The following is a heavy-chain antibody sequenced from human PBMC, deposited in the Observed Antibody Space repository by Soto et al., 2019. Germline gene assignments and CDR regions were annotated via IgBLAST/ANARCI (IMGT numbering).Heavy chain of an antibody. CDR2: INHSGST. J-gene: IGHJ4*02. CDR3: ARAWVGRGTIFGVVISPTQFDY. V-gene: IGHV4-61*05. Sequence: SETLSLTCTVCGGSISSSRYYWGWIRQPPGKGLEWIGEINHSGSTNYNPSLKSRVTISVDKSKNQFSLKLRSVTAADTAVYYCARAWVGRGTIFGVVISPTQFDYWGQGTLVTVSS. D-gene: IGHD3-3*01. CDR1: GGSISSSRYY.